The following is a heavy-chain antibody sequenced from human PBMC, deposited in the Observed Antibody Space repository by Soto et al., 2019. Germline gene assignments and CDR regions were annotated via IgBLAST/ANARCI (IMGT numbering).Heavy chain of an antibody. J-gene: IGHJ6*02. Sequence: SGEVSFRASGYTFTGYYMHWVRQAPVQGLEWMGWINPNSGGTNYAQKFQGRVTMTRDTSISTAYMELSRLRSDDTAVYYCARDLAARDYYYGMDVWGQGTKVTVYS. V-gene: IGHV1-2*02. D-gene: IGHD6-13*01. CDR3: ARDLAARDYYYGMDV. CDR2: INPNSGGT. CDR1: GYTFTGYY.